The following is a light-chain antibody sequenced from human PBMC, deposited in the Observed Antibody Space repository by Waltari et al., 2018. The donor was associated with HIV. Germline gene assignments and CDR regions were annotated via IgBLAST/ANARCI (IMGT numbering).Light chain of an antibody. Sequence: QSALTQPASVSGSPGQSITISCTGTSFDVGDYTYVSWYQQHTGKAPKLLIYEVTNRPSGVSNRFSSSKSCNTASLTISGLQAENEADYYCISYRSGFTLMFGGGTKLTVL. J-gene: IGLJ3*02. CDR2: EVT. V-gene: IGLV2-14*01. CDR3: ISYRSGFTLM. CDR1: SFDVGDYTY.